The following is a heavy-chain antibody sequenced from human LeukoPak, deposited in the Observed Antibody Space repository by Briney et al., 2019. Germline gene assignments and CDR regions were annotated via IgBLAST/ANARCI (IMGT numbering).Heavy chain of an antibody. CDR2: IYAGGST. CDR3: ARREQWLST. V-gene: IGHV3-66*04. J-gene: IGHJ5*02. D-gene: IGHD6-19*01. CDR1: GFTVGTTY. Sequence: GGSLRLSCAASGFTVGTTYMSWVRQAPGKGLEWVSLIYAGGSTYYADSVKGRFTISRDNSKNTLFLQMHSLRVEDTAVYYCARREQWLSTWGQGTLVTVSS.